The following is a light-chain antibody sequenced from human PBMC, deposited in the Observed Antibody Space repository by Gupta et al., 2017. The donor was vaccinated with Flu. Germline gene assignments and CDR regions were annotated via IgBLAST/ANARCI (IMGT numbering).Light chain of an antibody. J-gene: IGKJ5*01. CDR3: QQYNNWPPIT. Sequence: EIVMTQSPATLSVSPGERATLSCRASQSVSSTLAWYQQKPGQAPRLLIYCASTRATGIPARCSGSGSGTEFTLTISSLQSEDFAVYYCQQYNNWPPITFGQGTRLEIK. V-gene: IGKV3-15*01. CDR2: CAS. CDR1: QSVSST.